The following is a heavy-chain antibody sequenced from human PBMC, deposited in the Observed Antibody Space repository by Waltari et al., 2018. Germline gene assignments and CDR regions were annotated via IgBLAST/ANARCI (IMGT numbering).Heavy chain of an antibody. CDR3: AGRGSGYYPFDY. Sequence: QVQLQESGPGLVKPSETLSLTCTVSGGSISSYYWSWIRQPPGKGLEWIGYIYYSGSTNYNPSLKSRVTISVDTSKNQFSLKLSSVTAADTAVYYCAGRGSGYYPFDYWGQGTLVTVSS. J-gene: IGHJ4*02. CDR2: IYYSGST. D-gene: IGHD3-22*01. V-gene: IGHV4-59*01. CDR1: GGSISSYY.